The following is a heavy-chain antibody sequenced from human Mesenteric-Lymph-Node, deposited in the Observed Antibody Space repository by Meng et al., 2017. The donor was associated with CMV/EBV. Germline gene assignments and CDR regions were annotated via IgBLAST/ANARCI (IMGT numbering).Heavy chain of an antibody. V-gene: IGHV3-30*04. CDR3: ARDQQYQPYYSGLDL. CDR1: GFPLNSYA. D-gene: IGHD2-2*01. Sequence: GESLKISCAASGFPLNSYAMHWVRQAPGKGLEWVAIISYDGSTRDYADSVKGRFTISRDNSKNTLNLQMNSLSAGDTAVYYCARDQQYQPYYSGLDLWGQGITVTVSS. J-gene: IGHJ6*02. CDR2: ISYDGSTR.